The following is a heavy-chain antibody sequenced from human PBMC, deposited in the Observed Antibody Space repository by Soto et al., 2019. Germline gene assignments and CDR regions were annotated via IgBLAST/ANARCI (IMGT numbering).Heavy chain of an antibody. CDR1: GYTFTGYA. D-gene: IGHD2-2*01. CDR3: ARGYCSSTSCQYYFDY. V-gene: IGHV1-3*01. J-gene: IGHJ4*02. Sequence: ASVKVSCKASGYTFTGYAIHWVRQAPGQRLEWMGWINGGNGDTKYSQNFPGRVTITRETSASTVYMELTSLGSEDTAVYHCARGYCSSTSCQYYFDYWGQGTPVTVSS. CDR2: INGGNGDT.